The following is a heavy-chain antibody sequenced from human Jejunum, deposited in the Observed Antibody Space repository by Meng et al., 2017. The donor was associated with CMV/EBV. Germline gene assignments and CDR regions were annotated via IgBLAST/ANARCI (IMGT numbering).Heavy chain of an antibody. Sequence: VSGVSISGYFWNWIRQPPGKAPEWIGNIDFSGTTKYNPSLKSRVTISVDTSKRQFSLKLGSVAAADTAVYYCARGWGTTSPWDYWGQGMLVTVSS. V-gene: IGHV4-59*01. D-gene: IGHD3-16*01. CDR2: IDFSGTT. CDR3: ARGWGTTSPWDY. CDR1: GVSISGYF. J-gene: IGHJ4*02.